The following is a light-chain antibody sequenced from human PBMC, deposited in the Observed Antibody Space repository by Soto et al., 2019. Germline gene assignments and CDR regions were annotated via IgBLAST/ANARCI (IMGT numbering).Light chain of an antibody. J-gene: IGLJ1*01. CDR3: SSYTSSTTRV. V-gene: IGLV2-14*01. Sequence: QSALTQPASVSGSPGQSITISCTGTSSDVGDYNYVSWYQQHPGKAPKLMIYDVSNRPSGVSNRFSGSKSDSTASLTISGLQAEDEADYYCSSYTSSTTRVFGTGTKLTVL. CDR1: SSDVGDYNY. CDR2: DVS.